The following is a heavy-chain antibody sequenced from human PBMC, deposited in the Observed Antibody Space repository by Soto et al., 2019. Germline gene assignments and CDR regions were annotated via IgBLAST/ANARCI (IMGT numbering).Heavy chain of an antibody. CDR2: INAGNGNT. CDR3: ARYSSGWDAFDI. Sequence: ASVKVSCKASGYTFTSYAMHWVRQAPGQRLEWMGWINAGNGNTKYSQKFQGRVTITRDTSASTAYMELSSLRSEDTAVYYCARYSSGWDAFDIWGQGTMVTGSS. CDR1: GYTFTSYA. V-gene: IGHV1-3*01. J-gene: IGHJ3*02. D-gene: IGHD6-19*01.